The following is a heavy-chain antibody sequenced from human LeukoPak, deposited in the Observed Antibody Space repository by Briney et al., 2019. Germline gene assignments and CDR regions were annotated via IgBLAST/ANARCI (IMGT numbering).Heavy chain of an antibody. Sequence: GGSLRLSCAASGFTFSSYSMNWVRQAPGKGLEWVSSISSSSSYIYYVDSVKGRFTISRDNAKNSLYLQMNSLRAEDTAVYYCARDLYYGSGSYQRGAFDIWGQGTMVTVSS. CDR2: ISSSSSYI. CDR3: ARDLYYGSGSYQRGAFDI. J-gene: IGHJ3*02. CDR1: GFTFSSYS. D-gene: IGHD3-10*01. V-gene: IGHV3-21*01.